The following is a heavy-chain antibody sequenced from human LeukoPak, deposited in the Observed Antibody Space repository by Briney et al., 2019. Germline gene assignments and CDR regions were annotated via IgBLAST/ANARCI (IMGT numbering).Heavy chain of an antibody. CDR3: ARDPTYGLQYYSYMDV. Sequence: GGSLRLSCAASGFTFSSYSMNWVRQAPGKGLEWVSSISSTSSYIYYADSVKGRFTISRDNAKNSLYLQMNSLRAEDTAMYYCARDPTYGLQYYSYMDVWGKGTTVTVSS. CDR1: GFTFSSYS. V-gene: IGHV3-21*01. J-gene: IGHJ6*03. CDR2: ISSTSSYI. D-gene: IGHD4-17*01.